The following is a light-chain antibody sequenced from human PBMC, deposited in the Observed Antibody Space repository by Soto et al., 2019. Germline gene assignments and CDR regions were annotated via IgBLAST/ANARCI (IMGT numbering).Light chain of an antibody. Sequence: DIVMTQSPLSLPVTPGEPASISCRSSQSLLHSNGYNYLDWYLQKPGQSPQLLIYLGSNRASGVPDRFSGSGSGSDFTLKISRVEAEDVGVYYCMQALKGDTFGQGTKLEIK. V-gene: IGKV2-28*01. CDR3: MQALKGDT. CDR2: LGS. CDR1: QSLLHSNGYNY. J-gene: IGKJ2*01.